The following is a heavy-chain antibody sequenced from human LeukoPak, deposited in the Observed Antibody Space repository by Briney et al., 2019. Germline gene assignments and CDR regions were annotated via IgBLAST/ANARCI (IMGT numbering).Heavy chain of an antibody. D-gene: IGHD6-19*01. CDR3: ARVPFSGWYYYGMDV. Sequence: PSETLSLTCTVSGGSISSYYWSWIRQPAGKGLEWIGRIYTSGSTNYNPSLKSRVTMSVDTSKNQFPLKLSSVTAADTAVYYCARVPFSGWYYYGMDVWGQGTTVTVSS. J-gene: IGHJ6*02. V-gene: IGHV4-4*07. CDR1: GGSISSYY. CDR2: IYTSGST.